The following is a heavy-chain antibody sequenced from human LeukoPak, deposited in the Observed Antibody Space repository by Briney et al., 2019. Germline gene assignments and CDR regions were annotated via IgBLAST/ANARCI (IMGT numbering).Heavy chain of an antibody. D-gene: IGHD4-23*01. V-gene: IGHV3-30*18. CDR3: AKKGDYGGDPPFDP. J-gene: IGHJ5*02. CDR2: ISYDERRK. Sequence: GGSLRLSCAASGFTFSSYGMHWVRQAPGKGLEWVAVISYDERRKYYIDSVKGRFTISKDTAKNTLYLQMNSLRLEDTAVYYCAKKGDYGGDPPFDPWGQGTLVTVSS. CDR1: GFTFSSYG.